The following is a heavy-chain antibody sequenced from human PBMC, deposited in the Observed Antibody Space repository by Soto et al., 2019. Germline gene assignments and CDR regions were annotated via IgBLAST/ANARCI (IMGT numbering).Heavy chain of an antibody. V-gene: IGHV4-39*01. CDR1: SVSIFSNSYY. CDR2: INHSGST. D-gene: IGHD2-15*01. Sequence: QLQLQESGPGLVRPSETLSLTCTVSSVSIFSNSYYWGWIRQAPGKGLEWIATINHSGSTYHNPSLKSRVTISVDTSKNHFSLNLSSVTAADTAVYYCARRYAPRYSSGNNHFDLWGQGTLVTVSS. CDR3: ARRYAPRYSSGNNHFDL. J-gene: IGHJ4*02.